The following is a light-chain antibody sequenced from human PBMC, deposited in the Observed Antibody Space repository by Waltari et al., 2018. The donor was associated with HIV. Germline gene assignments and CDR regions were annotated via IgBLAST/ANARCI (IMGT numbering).Light chain of an antibody. J-gene: IGLJ3*02. Sequence: QSALTQPASVSASPGQSITIPCTGTRSDVGGYNFVSWYQQHPGKAPQPMTYEVLHRPSGVSNRFSGFESANAASLTISGLQAEDEAYYYCSSYTSSSTWVFGGGTKLTVL. CDR1: RSDVGGYNF. V-gene: IGLV2-14*01. CDR2: EVL. CDR3: SSYTSSSTWV.